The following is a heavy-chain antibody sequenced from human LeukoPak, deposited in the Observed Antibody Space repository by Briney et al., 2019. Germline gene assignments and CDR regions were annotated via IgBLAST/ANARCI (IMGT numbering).Heavy chain of an antibody. J-gene: IGHJ6*03. V-gene: IGHV1-69*05. CDR1: GSTFSSYA. D-gene: IGHD2-2*01. CDR3: ARSKDFVVVPAARDDYYYYVDV. Sequence: ASVKVSCKASGSTFSSYAISWVRQAPGQGLEWMGGIIPIFDTTNYPQKFQGRVTITTDESTSTAYMELSSLRSEDTAVYYCARSKDFVVVPAARDDYYYYVDVWGKGTTVTVSS. CDR2: IIPIFDTT.